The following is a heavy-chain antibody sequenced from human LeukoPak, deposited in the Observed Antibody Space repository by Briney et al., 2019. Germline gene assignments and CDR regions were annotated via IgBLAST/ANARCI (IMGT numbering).Heavy chain of an antibody. V-gene: IGHV3-23*01. Sequence: QPGGSLRLSCAASGFTFSSYAMSWVRQAPGKGLEWVSAISGSGGSTYYADSVKGRFTISRDNSKNTLYLQMNSLRAEDTAVYYCAKVKRQLVVLIAEIDYWGQGTLVTVSS. CDR2: ISGSGGST. D-gene: IGHD6-13*01. J-gene: IGHJ4*02. CDR1: GFTFSSYA. CDR3: AKVKRQLVVLIAEIDY.